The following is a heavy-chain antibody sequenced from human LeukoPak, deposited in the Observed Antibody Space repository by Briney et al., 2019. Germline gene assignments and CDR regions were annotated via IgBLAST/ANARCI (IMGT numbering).Heavy chain of an antibody. CDR2: IWYDGSNK. Sequence: GGSLRLSCAASGFTFSSYGMHWVRQAPGKGLEWVAVIWYDGSNKYYADSVKGRFTISRDNSKNTLYLQMNSLRAEDTAVYYCVSSASRPPTSPDYYGMDVWGQGTTVSVSS. CDR3: VSSASRPPTSPDYYGMDV. CDR1: GFTFSSYG. V-gene: IGHV3-33*01. D-gene: IGHD2-2*01. J-gene: IGHJ6*02.